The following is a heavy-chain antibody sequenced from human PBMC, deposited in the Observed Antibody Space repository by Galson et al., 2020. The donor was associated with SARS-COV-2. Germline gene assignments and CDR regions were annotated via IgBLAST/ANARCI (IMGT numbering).Heavy chain of an antibody. CDR3: AREPALYDFWSGYYTPNYYYGMDV. J-gene: IGHJ6*02. CDR2: IYYSGST. CDR1: GGSISSSSYY. D-gene: IGHD3-3*01. Sequence: SETLSLTCTVSGGSISSSSYYWGWIRQPPGKGLEWIGSIYYSGSTYYNPSLKSRVTISVDTSKNQFSLKLSSVTAADTAVYYCAREPALYDFWSGYYTPNYYYGMDVWGQGTTVT. V-gene: IGHV4-39*07.